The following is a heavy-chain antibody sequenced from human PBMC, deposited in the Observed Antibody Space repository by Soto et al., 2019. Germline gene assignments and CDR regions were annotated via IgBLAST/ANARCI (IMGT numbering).Heavy chain of an antibody. D-gene: IGHD2-8*01. CDR2: INHSGST. J-gene: IGHJ4*02. Sequence: SETLSLTCAVYGGSFSGYYWSWIRQPPGKGLEWIGEINHSGSTNYNPSLKSRVTIPVDTSKNQFSLKLSSVTAADTAVYYCARGKMVYASRLYNFDYWGQGTLVTVSS. CDR1: GGSFSGYY. CDR3: ARGKMVYASRLYNFDY. V-gene: IGHV4-34*01.